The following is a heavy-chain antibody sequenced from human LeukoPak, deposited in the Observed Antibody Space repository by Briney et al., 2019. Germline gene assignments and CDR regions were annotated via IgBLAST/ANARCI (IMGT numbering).Heavy chain of an antibody. Sequence: GGSLRLSCAASGFTFSSYGMHWVRQAPGKGLEWVAFIRYDGSNKYYADSVKGRFTISRDNSKNTLYLQMNSLRAEDTAVYYCAKSFRGNQQLVPFDYWGQGTLVTVSS. J-gene: IGHJ4*02. CDR3: AKSFRGNQQLVPFDY. CDR1: GFTFSSYG. V-gene: IGHV3-30*02. CDR2: IRYDGSNK. D-gene: IGHD6-13*01.